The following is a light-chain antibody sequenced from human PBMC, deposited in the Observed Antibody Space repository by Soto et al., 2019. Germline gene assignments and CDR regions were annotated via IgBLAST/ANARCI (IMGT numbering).Light chain of an antibody. CDR2: EVS. V-gene: IGLV2-8*01. CDR1: SSDVGGYNY. Sequence: SALTQPPSASGSPGQSVTISCTGTSSDVGGYNYVSWYQHHPGKAPKLMIYEVSKRPSGVPDRFSGSKSGNTASLTVSGLQPEDEADYYCSSYAGSNNLIFGGGTKVTVL. J-gene: IGLJ2*01. CDR3: SSYAGSNNLI.